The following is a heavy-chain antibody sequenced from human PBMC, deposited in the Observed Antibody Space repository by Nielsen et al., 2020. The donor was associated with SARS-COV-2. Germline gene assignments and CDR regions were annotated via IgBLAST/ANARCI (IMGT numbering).Heavy chain of an antibody. V-gene: IGHV4-59*08. D-gene: IGHD6-19*01. Sequence: SETLSLTCTVSGGSISSYYWSWIRQPPGKGLEWIGYIYYSGSTNYNPSLKSRVTISVDTSKNQFSLKLSSVTAADTAVYYCARLDSGYSSGWYGWFDPWGQGTLVTVSS. CDR2: IYYSGST. CDR3: ARLDSGYSSGWYGWFDP. J-gene: IGHJ5*02. CDR1: GGSISSYY.